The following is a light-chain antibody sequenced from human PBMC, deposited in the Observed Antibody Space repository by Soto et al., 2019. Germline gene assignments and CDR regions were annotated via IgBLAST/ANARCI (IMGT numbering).Light chain of an antibody. CDR2: EVT. Sequence: QSVLTQPPSASGSPGQSVTISCTGTSSDVGGYNLVSWYQQYPGKAPKLIIYEVTKRPSGVPDRFSGSKSGNTASLTVSGLQTDDEADYYCSSYGGSNNFVFGNGTKVTVL. CDR1: SSDVGGYNL. J-gene: IGLJ1*01. V-gene: IGLV2-8*01. CDR3: SSYGGSNNFV.